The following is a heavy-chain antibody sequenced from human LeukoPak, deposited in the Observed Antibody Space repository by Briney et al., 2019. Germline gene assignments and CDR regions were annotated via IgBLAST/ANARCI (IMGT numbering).Heavy chain of an antibody. Sequence: GGSLRLSCAASGFTFSSYSMNWVRQAPGKGLEWVSGISWNSGSIGYADSVKGRFTISRDNAKNSLYLQMNSLRAEDTALYYCAKVSFGAADLWGQGTLVTVSS. V-gene: IGHV3-9*01. CDR3: AKVSFGAADL. CDR1: GFTFSSYS. D-gene: IGHD6-13*01. CDR2: ISWNSGSI. J-gene: IGHJ4*02.